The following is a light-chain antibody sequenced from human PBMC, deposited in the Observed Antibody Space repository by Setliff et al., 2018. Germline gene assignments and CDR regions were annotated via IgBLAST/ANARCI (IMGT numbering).Light chain of an antibody. Sequence: QSALAQPAAVSGSPGQSITISCAGTSSDVGGYNYVSWYQQHPGKAPKLMIYEVTKRPSGVSDRFSVSKSGNTASLTISGLQAEDEADYYCLSYTSETTHALFAGGTKVTVL. CDR3: LSYTSETTHAL. V-gene: IGLV2-14*03. CDR1: SSDVGGYNY. J-gene: IGLJ2*01. CDR2: EVT.